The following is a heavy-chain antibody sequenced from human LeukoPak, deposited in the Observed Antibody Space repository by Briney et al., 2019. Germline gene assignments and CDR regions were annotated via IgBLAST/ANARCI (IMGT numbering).Heavy chain of an antibody. Sequence: PSETLSLTCAVYGGSFSGYYWSWIRQPPGKGLEWIGEINHSGSTNYNPSLKSRVTISVDTSKNQFSLKPSSVTAADTAVYYCARYYYDSSGEFDYWGQGTLVTVSS. CDR3: ARYYYDSSGEFDY. CDR1: GGSFSGYY. CDR2: INHSGST. D-gene: IGHD3-22*01. V-gene: IGHV4-34*01. J-gene: IGHJ4*02.